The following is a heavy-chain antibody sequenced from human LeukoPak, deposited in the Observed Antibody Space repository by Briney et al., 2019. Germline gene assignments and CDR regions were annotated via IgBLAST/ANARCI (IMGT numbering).Heavy chain of an antibody. D-gene: IGHD7-27*01. V-gene: IGHV4-39*07. CDR3: ARSVWGWGYFDY. J-gene: IGHJ4*02. CDR2: FYYSGNT. CDR1: GGSISSSSYY. Sequence: SETLSLTCTVSGGSISSSSYYWGWIRQPPGKGLDWIGSFYYSGNTYYNPSLKSRVHISVDTSKNQFSLKLSSVTAADTAVYYCARSVWGWGYFDYWGQGTLVTVSS.